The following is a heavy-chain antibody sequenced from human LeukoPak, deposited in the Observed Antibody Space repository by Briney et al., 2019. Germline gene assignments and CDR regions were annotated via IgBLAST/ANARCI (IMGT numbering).Heavy chain of an antibody. CDR2: INPNSGGT. V-gene: IGHV1-2*02. CDR1: GYTFTGYY. CDR3: ARVLGMAEKFDY. J-gene: IGHJ4*02. D-gene: IGHD3-16*01. Sequence: ASVKVSCKASGYTFTGYYMHWVRQAPGQVLEWMGWINPNSGGTNYAQKFQGRVTMTRDTSISTAYMELSRLRSDDTAVYYCARVLGMAEKFDYWGQGTLVTVSS.